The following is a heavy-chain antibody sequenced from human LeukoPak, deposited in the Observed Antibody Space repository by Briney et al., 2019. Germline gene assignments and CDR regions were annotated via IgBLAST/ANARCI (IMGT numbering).Heavy chain of an antibody. Sequence: GGSLRLSCAASGFTFSTYGMHWVRQAPGKGLEWVAVIWFDGSNKYYADSVKGRFTISRDNSKNTLYLQMDSLRAEDTAVYYCARDAGSGYFDYWGQGTLVTVSS. D-gene: IGHD6-19*01. CDR1: GFTFSTYG. V-gene: IGHV3-33*01. CDR2: IWFDGSNK. J-gene: IGHJ4*03. CDR3: ARDAGSGYFDY.